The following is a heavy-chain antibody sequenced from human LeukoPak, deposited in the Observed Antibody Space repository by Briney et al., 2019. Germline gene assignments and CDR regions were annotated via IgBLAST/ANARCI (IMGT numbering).Heavy chain of an antibody. Sequence: GASVKVSCKASGYTFTGYYMHWVRQAPGQGPEWMGWINPNSGGTNYAQKFQGRVTMTRDTSISTAYMELSRLRSDDTAVYYCAPDPYCSSTSCYKMDFDYWGQGTLVTVSS. D-gene: IGHD2-2*02. CDR1: GYTFTGYY. CDR3: APDPYCSSTSCYKMDFDY. CDR2: INPNSGGT. V-gene: IGHV1-2*02. J-gene: IGHJ4*02.